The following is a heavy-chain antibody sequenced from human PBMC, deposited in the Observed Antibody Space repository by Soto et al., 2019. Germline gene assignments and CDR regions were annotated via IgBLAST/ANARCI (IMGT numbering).Heavy chain of an antibody. D-gene: IGHD3-3*01. CDR3: ARETTIFGVAPQKFDP. V-gene: IGHV3-21*01. Sequence: GGSLRLSCAASGFTFNIYAMTWVRQAPGKGLEWVSAISSCSGIIYYADSVEGRFTISRDNAKNSLYLQMNSLRAEDTAVYYCARETTIFGVAPQKFDPWGQGTLVTVSS. CDR1: GFTFNIYA. CDR2: ISSCSGII. J-gene: IGHJ5*02.